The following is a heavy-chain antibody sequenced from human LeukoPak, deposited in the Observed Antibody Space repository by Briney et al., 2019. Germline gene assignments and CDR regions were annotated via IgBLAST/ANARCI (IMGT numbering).Heavy chain of an antibody. CDR2: ISSSGITM. Sequence: GGSLRLSCAASGFTFSDYYMSWIRQAPGKGLEWVSYISSSGITMYYADSVKGRFTISRDNAKNSLYLQMNSLRAEDTAVYYCARGPQASWFDPWGQGTLVTVSS. J-gene: IGHJ5*02. V-gene: IGHV3-11*01. CDR1: GFTFSDYY. CDR3: ARGPQASWFDP.